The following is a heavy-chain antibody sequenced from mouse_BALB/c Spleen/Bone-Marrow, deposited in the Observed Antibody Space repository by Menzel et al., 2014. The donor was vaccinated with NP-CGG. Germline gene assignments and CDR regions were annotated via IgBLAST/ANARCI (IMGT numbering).Heavy chain of an antibody. CDR2: ISSGGHYT. CDR3: SKDGGYDYSYYFDY. D-gene: IGHD2-4*01. CDR1: GFTFSSYS. J-gene: IGHJ2*01. Sequence: EVMLVESGGGLVKPGGSPKLSCAASGFTFSSYSMSWVRPTPEKRLEWVATISSGGHYTYYPDSVKGRFTISRDNAKNTLYLQMSSLKSEDTAVYYCSKDGGYDYSYYFDYWGQGTTLTVSS. V-gene: IGHV5-6-4*01.